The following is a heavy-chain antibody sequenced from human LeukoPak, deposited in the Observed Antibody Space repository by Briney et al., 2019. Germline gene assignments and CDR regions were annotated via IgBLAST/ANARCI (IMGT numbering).Heavy chain of an antibody. CDR3: ARGRYSSGWDDPRIDY. J-gene: IGHJ4*02. CDR1: GFTFSSYA. Sequence: PGRSLRLSCAASGFTFSSYAMHWVRQAPGKGLEWVAVISYDGSNKYYADSVKGRFTISRDNSKNTLYLQMNSLGAEDTAVYYCARGRYSSGWDDPRIDYWGQGTLVTVSS. V-gene: IGHV3-30-3*01. CDR2: ISYDGSNK. D-gene: IGHD6-19*01.